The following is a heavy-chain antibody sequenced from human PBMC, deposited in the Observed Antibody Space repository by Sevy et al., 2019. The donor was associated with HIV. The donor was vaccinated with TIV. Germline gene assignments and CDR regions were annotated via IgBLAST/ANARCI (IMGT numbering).Heavy chain of an antibody. D-gene: IGHD5-12*01. J-gene: IGHJ4*02. CDR1: GFTFSSYG. V-gene: IGHV3-33*06. CDR3: AKVKDGYNNYFDY. CDR2: IWYDGSNK. Sequence: GGSLRLSCAASGFTFSSYGMHWVRQAPGKGLEGVAVIWYDGSNKYYADSVKGRFTISRDNSKNTLYLQMNSLRAEDTAVYYCAKVKDGYNNYFDYWGQGTLVTVSS.